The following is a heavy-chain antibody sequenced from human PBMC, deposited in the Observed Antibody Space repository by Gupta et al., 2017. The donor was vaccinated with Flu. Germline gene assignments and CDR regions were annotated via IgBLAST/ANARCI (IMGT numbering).Heavy chain of an antibody. D-gene: IGHD2-15*01. V-gene: IGHV1-69*01. CDR1: GGSLSRNA. CDR2: FMPKVGTA. CDR3: ARRGGRNCIGGACYWGFDY. J-gene: IGHJ4*02. Sequence: QAQLVQPAAEVEPPGCPAKVSCKTPGGSLSRNAISWARLAPGQGLEWMGGFMPKVGTAKYAQRFQGRVTIAADESTNTACIELSSLRSEDTAVYYGARRGGRNCIGGACYWGFDYWGQGTLVTVSS.